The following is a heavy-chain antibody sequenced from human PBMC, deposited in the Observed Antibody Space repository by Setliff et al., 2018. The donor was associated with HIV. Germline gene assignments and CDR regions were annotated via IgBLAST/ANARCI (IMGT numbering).Heavy chain of an antibody. CDR2: IYHGGTT. D-gene: IGHD2-21*02. V-gene: IGHV4-38-2*02. J-gene: IGHJ3*02. Sequence: LPETLSLTCAVSGYSISSGYYWAWIRQPPGKGLEWIGSIYHGGTTYYNPSLKSRSTISEDTSKNQFSLSLSSVTAADTAVYYCVRDPPLTPTDADHPFDIWGQGTMVTVSS. CDR3: VRDPPLTPTDADHPFDI. CDR1: GYSISSGYY.